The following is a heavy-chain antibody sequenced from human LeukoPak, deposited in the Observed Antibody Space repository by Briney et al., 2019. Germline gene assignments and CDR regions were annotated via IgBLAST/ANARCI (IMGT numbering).Heavy chain of an antibody. D-gene: IGHD3-10*01. J-gene: IGHJ6*02. CDR1: GFTFSDYY. Sequence: GSLILSCAASGFTFSDYYMSWIRQAPGKGLEWVSYISSSGSTIYYADSVKGRFTISRDNAKNSLYLQMNSLRAEDTAVYYCARETYYGSGSYYIEAPIYYYYGMDVWGQGTTVTVSS. V-gene: IGHV3-11*01. CDR3: ARETYYGSGSYYIEAPIYYYYGMDV. CDR2: ISSSGSTI.